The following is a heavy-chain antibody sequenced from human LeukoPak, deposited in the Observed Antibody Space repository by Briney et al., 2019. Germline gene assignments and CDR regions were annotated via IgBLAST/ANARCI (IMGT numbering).Heavy chain of an antibody. CDR2: INHSGST. V-gene: IGHV4-34*01. D-gene: IGHD2-2*01. Sequence: PSETLSLTCAVYGGSFSGYYWSWIRQPPGKGLEWIGEINHSGSTNYNPSLKSRVTISVDTSKNQFSLKVSSVTAADTAVYYCARLGGPAAKLRYYYYYYMDVWGKGTTVTISS. CDR3: ARLGGPAAKLRYYYYYYMDV. J-gene: IGHJ6*03. CDR1: GGSFSGYY.